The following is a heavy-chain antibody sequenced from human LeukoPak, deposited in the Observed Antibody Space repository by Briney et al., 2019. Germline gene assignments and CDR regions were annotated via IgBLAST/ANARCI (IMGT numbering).Heavy chain of an antibody. CDR2: FYYSGST. Sequence: SETLSLTCTVFGGPLSNYYWSWIRQPPGKGLEWIGYFYYSGSTNYNPSLKSRVTISLDTSKNQFSLKLSSVTAADTAVYYCARSRSSSWYWFDPWGQGTLVTVSS. CDR3: ARSRSSSWYWFDP. D-gene: IGHD6-13*01. CDR1: GGPLSNYY. J-gene: IGHJ5*02. V-gene: IGHV4-59*08.